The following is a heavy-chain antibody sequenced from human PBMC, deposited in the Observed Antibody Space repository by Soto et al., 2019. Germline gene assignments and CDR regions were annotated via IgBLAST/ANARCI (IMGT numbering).Heavy chain of an antibody. CDR1: GGSFSGYY. V-gene: IGHV4-34*01. CDR3: ARGSDTAMAPFGY. D-gene: IGHD5-18*01. CDR2: INHSVST. J-gene: IGHJ4*02. Sequence: PSETLSLTCAVYGGSFSGYYWSWIRQPPGKGLEWIGEINHSVSTNYNPSLKSRVTISVDTSKNQFSLKLSSVTAADTAVYYCARGSDTAMAPFGYWGQGTLVTVSS.